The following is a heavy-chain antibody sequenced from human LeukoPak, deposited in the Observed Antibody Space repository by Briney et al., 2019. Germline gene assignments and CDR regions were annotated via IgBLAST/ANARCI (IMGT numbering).Heavy chain of an antibody. CDR1: GGSISSYY. CDR3: ARDLQQLMGSMNWSDP. Sequence: PSETLSLTCTVSGGSISSYYWSWIRQPAGKGLEWIGRIYTSGSTNYNPSLKSRVTMSVDTSKNQFSLKLSSVTAADTAVYYCARDLQQLMGSMNWSDPGGQGPLATVSS. D-gene: IGHD6-13*01. CDR2: IYTSGST. V-gene: IGHV4-4*07. J-gene: IGHJ5*02.